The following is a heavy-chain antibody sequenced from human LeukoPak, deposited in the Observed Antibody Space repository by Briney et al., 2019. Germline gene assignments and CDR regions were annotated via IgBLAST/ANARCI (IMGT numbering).Heavy chain of an antibody. J-gene: IGHJ4*02. CDR3: ARNENSGWGYFDY. D-gene: IGHD5-12*01. CDR1: GFTFSTYT. Sequence: GGSLRLSCVASGFTFSTYTMNWIRQAPGKGLEWVSGSIGSGGSAFYADSVKGRFSISRDTSKNTLFLHMNNLRAEDTAVYYCARNENSGWGYFDYWGQGTLVTVSS. V-gene: IGHV3-23*01. CDR2: SIGSGGSA.